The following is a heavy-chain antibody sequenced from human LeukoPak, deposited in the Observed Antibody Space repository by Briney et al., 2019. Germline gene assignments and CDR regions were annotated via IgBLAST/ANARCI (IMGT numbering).Heavy chain of an antibody. CDR1: GGSISSGSYY. CDR3: ARQGVVVPAAIGDWFDP. CDR2: IYYSGST. D-gene: IGHD2-2*02. V-gene: IGHV4-39*01. Sequence: PSETLSLTCTVSGGSISSGSYYWGWIRQPPGKGLEWIGSIYYSGSTYYNPSLKSRVTISVDTSKNQFSLKLSSVTAADTAVYYCARQGVVVPAAIGDWFDPWGQGTLVTVSS. J-gene: IGHJ5*02.